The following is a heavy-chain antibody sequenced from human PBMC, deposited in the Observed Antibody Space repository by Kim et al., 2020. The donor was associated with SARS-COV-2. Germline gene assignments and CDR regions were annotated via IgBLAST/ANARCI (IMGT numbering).Heavy chain of an antibody. J-gene: IGHJ4*02. D-gene: IGHD2-21*02. CDR3: ARVEEYCGGDCYSFDY. V-gene: IGHV4-31*02. Sequence: LKSRFTISVDTSKNQFSLKLSSVTAADTAVYYCARVEEYCGGDCYSFDYWGQGTLVTVSS.